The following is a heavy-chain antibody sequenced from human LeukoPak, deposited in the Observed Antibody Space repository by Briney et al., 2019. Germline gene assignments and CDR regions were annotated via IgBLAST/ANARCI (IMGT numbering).Heavy chain of an antibody. CDR1: GGTFSSYA. CDR3: ARDGSIAAAGPNNWFDP. CDR2: IIPIFGTA. D-gene: IGHD6-13*01. Sequence: SVKVSCKASGGTFSSYAISWVRQAPGQGLEWMGGIIPIFGTANYAQKFQGRVTITADESTSTAYMELSSLRSGGTAVYYCARDGSIAAAGPNNWFDPWGQGTLVTVSS. V-gene: IGHV1-69*13. J-gene: IGHJ5*02.